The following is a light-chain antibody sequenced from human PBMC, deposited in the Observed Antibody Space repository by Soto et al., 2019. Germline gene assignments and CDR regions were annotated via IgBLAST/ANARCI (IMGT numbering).Light chain of an antibody. CDR3: LLFAGGAYV. V-gene: IGLV7-43*01. J-gene: IGLJ1*01. CDR1: TGAVTSDYY. CDR2: NTH. Sequence: QTVVTQEPSLTVSPGGTVTLTCASSTGAVTSDYYPNWFQQKHGQAPTSLIYNTHIRHSWTPARFSGSLLGNRAALTLSGALPEDEAEYYCLLFAGGAYVFGPGTKLTVL.